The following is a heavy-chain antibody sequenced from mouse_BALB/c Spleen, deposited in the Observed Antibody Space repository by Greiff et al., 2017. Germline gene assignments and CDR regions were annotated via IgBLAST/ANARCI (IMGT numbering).Heavy chain of an antibody. CDR1: GFDFSRYW. V-gene: IGHV4-2*02. CDR3: ARLYYGYDRGYFDY. J-gene: IGHJ2*01. Sequence: EVHLVESGGGLVQPGGSLNLSCAASGFDFSRYWMSWARQAPGKGQEWIGEINPGSSTINYTPSLKDKFIISRDNAKNTLYLQMSKVRSEDTALYYCARLYYGYDRGYFDYWGQGTTLTVSS. D-gene: IGHD2-2*01. CDR2: INPGSSTI.